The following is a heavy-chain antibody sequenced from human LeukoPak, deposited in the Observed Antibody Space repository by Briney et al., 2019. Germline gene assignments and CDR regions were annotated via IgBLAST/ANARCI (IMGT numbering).Heavy chain of an antibody. V-gene: IGHV4-34*08. D-gene: IGHD6-19*01. CDR3: ATERRYSSGRWDYYFDD. CDR1: GFSLSDHY. CDR2: INHSGGT. Sequence: LRLPCAASGFSLSDHYVDWVRQSPGKGLEWIGEINHSGGTNYNPSLKSRVTLSVDTSKNQFSLKLTSLTSADTAVYYCATERRYSSGRWDYYFDDWGQGTLVTVSS. J-gene: IGHJ4*02.